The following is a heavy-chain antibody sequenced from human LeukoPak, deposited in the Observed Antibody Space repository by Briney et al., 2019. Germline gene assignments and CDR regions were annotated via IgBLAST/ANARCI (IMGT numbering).Heavy chain of an antibody. CDR1: GFTFSSYS. J-gene: IGHJ4*02. D-gene: IGHD4-23*01. V-gene: IGHV3-48*01. CDR2: ITSSSHSI. Sequence: PGGSLRLSCAASGFTFSSYSMNWVRQAPGKGLEWVSYITSSSHSIYYADSVKGRFTISRDNSKNTLYLQMNSLRAEDTAVYYCAREGGDLRWKNRFDFWGQGTLVTVSS. CDR3: AREGGDLRWKNRFDF.